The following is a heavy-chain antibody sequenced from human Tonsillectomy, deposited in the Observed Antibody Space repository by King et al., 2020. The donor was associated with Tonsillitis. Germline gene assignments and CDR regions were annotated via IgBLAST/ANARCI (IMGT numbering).Heavy chain of an antibody. J-gene: IGHJ3*02. CDR1: GGSISGGSHY. D-gene: IGHD4-23*01. V-gene: IGHV4-39*01. CDR2: IFYSGSP. CDR3: SRTDYGGNDGQLVFDN. Sequence: QLQESGPGLVKPSETLSLTCTVSGGSISGGSHYWAWIRQTPGKGLEYIGSIFYSGSPYYNPSLKSRVTMSVDTSKNQFSLRLSSVTAADTAVYYCSRTDYGGNDGQLVFDNWGQGTMVTVSS.